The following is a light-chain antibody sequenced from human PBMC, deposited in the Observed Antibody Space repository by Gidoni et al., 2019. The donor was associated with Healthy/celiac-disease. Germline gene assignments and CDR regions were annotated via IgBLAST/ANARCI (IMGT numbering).Light chain of an antibody. V-gene: IGKV1-39*01. CDR2: AAS. CDR1: QSISSY. J-gene: IGKJ2*01. Sequence: DIQMTQSPSSLSASVGDRVTITRRASQSISSYLNWYQQKPGKAPKLLIYAASSLQSGVPSRFSGSGSGTDFTLTISSLQPEDFATYYCQQSYSTPPLFGQGTKLEIK. CDR3: QQSYSTPPL.